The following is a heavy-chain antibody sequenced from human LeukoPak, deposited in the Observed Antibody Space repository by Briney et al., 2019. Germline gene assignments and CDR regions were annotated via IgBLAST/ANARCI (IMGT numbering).Heavy chain of an antibody. V-gene: IGHV1-69*05. CDR1: GGTFSSYA. D-gene: IGHD1-1*01. CDR3: ARGNWSDAFDV. J-gene: IGHJ3*01. Sequence: SLKDSCKASGGTFSSYAISWVRQDPGQGLEWMGGITPMADTAKSAQKFQDRVKITTDEPASTAYPDLTSLTSEDTAVYYCARGNWSDAFDVWGQGALVTVSS. CDR2: ITPMADTA.